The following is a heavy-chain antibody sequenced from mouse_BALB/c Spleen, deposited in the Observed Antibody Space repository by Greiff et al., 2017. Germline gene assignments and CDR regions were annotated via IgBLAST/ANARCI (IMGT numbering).Heavy chain of an antibody. CDR2: ISSGGSYT. J-gene: IGHJ4*01. V-gene: IGHV5-9-4*01. CDR3: AREGLGGAMDY. D-gene: IGHD4-1*01. CDR1: GFTFSSYA. Sequence: EVKLMESGGGLVKPGGSLKLSCAASGFTFSSYAMSWVRQSPEKRLEWVAEISSGGSYTYYPDTVTGRFTISRDNAKNTLYLEMSSLRSEDTAMYYCAREGLGGAMDYWGQGTSVTVSS.